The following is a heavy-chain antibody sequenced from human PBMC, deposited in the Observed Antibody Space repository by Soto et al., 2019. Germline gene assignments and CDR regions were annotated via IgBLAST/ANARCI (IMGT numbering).Heavy chain of an antibody. Sequence: GASVKVSCKASGYTFTSYGISWVRQAPGQGLEWMGWISAYNGNTNYAQKLQGRVTMTTDTSTSTAYMELRSLRSDDTAVYYCARDLDSGSPPLLGYWGQGTLVTVSS. CDR3: ARDLDSGSPPLLGY. CDR1: GYTFTSYG. CDR2: ISAYNGNT. J-gene: IGHJ4*02. V-gene: IGHV1-18*01. D-gene: IGHD1-26*01.